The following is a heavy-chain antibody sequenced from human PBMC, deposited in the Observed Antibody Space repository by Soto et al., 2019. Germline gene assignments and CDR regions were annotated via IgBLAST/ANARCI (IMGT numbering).Heavy chain of an antibody. V-gene: IGHV4-39*01. D-gene: IGHD5-18*01. J-gene: IGHJ4*02. CDR2: IYYSGST. CDR1: GGSISSSSYY. Sequence: PSETLSLTCTVSGGSISSSSYYWGWIRQPPGTGLEWIGSIYYSGSTYYNPSLKSRVTISVDTSKNQFSLKLSSVTAADTAVYYCATDTAMVRRAFDYWGQGTLVTVSS. CDR3: ATDTAMVRRAFDY.